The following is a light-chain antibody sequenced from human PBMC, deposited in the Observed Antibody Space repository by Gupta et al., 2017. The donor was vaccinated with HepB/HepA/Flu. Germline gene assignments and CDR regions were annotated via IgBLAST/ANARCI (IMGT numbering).Light chain of an antibody. Sequence: SYELTQPPSVSVSPGQTARLTCSGDALPKQYAYWYQQTPGQAPVLVIYKDSERPSGIPERFSGSSSGTTVTLTISGVQAEDEADYYCQSADSSGTYPVVFGGGTKLTVL. CDR1: ALPKQY. V-gene: IGLV3-25*03. CDR3: QSADSSGTYPVV. J-gene: IGLJ2*01. CDR2: KDS.